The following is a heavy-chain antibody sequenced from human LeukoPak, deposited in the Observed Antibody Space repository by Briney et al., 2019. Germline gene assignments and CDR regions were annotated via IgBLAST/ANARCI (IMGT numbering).Heavy chain of an antibody. CDR2: INPSGGST. V-gene: IGHV1-46*01. Sequence: ASVKVSCKASGYTFTSYYMHWVRQAPGQGLEWMGIINPSGGSTGYAQKFQGRVTMTRDTSTSTVYMELSSLRSEDTAVYYCARAVGITIFGVSKENWFDPWGQGTLVTVSS. D-gene: IGHD3-3*01. CDR3: ARAVGITIFGVSKENWFDP. J-gene: IGHJ5*02. CDR1: GYTFTSYY.